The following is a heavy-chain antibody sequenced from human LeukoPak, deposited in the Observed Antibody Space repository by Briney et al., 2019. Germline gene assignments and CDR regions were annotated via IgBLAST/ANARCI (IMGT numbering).Heavy chain of an antibody. V-gene: IGHV4-39*01. Sequence: SETLSLTCTVSGGSISSSSYYWGWIRQPPGKGLEWIGSIYYSGSTCYNPSLKSRVTISVDTSKNQFSLKLSSVTAADTAVYYCARHLGLAVAGTRTYYFDYWGQGTLVTVSS. CDR1: GGSISSSSYY. J-gene: IGHJ4*02. CDR2: IYYSGST. D-gene: IGHD6-19*01. CDR3: ARHLGLAVAGTRTYYFDY.